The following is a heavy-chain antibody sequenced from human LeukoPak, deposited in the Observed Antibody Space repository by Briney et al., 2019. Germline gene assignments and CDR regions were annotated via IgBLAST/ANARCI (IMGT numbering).Heavy chain of an antibody. CDR3: ARDPEYDSMGNY. D-gene: IGHD3-22*01. Sequence: ASVKVSCKASGYTFTGYYMHWVRQAPGQGLEWMGWINPNSGGTNYAQKFQGRVTMTRDTSISTAYMELSRLRSDDTAVYYCARDPEYDSMGNYWSQGTLVTVSS. CDR2: INPNSGGT. CDR1: GYTFTGYY. J-gene: IGHJ4*02. V-gene: IGHV1-2*02.